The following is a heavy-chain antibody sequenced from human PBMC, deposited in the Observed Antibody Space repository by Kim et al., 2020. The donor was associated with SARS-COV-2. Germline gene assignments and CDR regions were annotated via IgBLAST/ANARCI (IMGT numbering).Heavy chain of an antibody. D-gene: IGHD3-10*01. V-gene: IGHV4-31*03. CDR2: IYYSGTT. CDR3: VRDGSGEMGPYYYFGM. J-gene: IGHJ6*01. CDR1: GGSITSGDYY. Sequence: SETLSLTCTVSGGSITSGDYYWSWIRQLPGRGLEWIGYIYYSGTTYYNPSLKSRVSISMDTSNNQFSLKLTSVTAADTAVYFCVRDGSGEMGPYYYFGM.